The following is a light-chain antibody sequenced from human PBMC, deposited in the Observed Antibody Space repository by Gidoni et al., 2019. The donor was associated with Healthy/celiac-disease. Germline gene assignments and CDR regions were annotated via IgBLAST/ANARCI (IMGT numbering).Light chain of an antibody. Sequence: EIVLTQSPGTLSLSPGERATLSCRASQSVSSSYVAWYQQKPGQAPRLLIYGASSRATGIPDRFSGSGSGTDFTLTISRLEPEDFAVYYCQQYGSSLRGSFGQGTKLEIK. CDR2: GAS. CDR1: QSVSSSY. J-gene: IGKJ2*04. CDR3: QQYGSSLRGS. V-gene: IGKV3-20*01.